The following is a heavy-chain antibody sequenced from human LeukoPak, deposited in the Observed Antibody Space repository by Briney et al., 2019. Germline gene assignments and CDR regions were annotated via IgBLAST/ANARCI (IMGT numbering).Heavy chain of an antibody. CDR1: GFALSSDY. CDR3: ARGEQWLAFDY. CDR2: IWFDGRNK. Sequence: GGSLRLSCAASGFALSSDYVSWVRQTPGKGLEWVALIWFDGRNKYYADSVKGRFTISRDNSKNTLSLQMNSLRAEDTAMYYCARGEQWLAFDYWGQGTLVTVSS. D-gene: IGHD6-19*01. V-gene: IGHV3-33*08. J-gene: IGHJ4*02.